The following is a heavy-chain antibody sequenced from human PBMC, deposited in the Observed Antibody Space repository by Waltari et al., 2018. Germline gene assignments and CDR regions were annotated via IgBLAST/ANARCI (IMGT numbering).Heavy chain of an antibody. CDR3: ARGIFTAHSYFDY. D-gene: IGHD2-15*01. CDR2: IYHSGTT. Sequence: QVHLEESGPGLVKPSGTLSLTCAVSNVSISSDNWWIWVRQPPGKGLEWIGEIYHSGTTVYNPSLWIRVTISLDKSKNHFSLKLTSVTAADTAVYYCARGIFTAHSYFDYWGQGTLVTVSS. J-gene: IGHJ4*02. V-gene: IGHV4-4*02. CDR1: NVSISSDNW.